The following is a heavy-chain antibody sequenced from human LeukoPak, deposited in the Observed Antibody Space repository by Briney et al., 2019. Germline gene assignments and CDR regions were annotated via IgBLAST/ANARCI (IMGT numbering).Heavy chain of an antibody. CDR2: ISYDGSNK. D-gene: IGHD6-19*01. CDR3: AKGSVAGVRNYFED. V-gene: IGHV3-30*18. Sequence: GGSLRLSCAASRFTFSAYGMHWVRQAPGKGLEWVAVISYDGSNKYYADSVKGRFTISRDNSKNALYLGMNSLRPEDTAVYYCAKGSVAGVRNYFEDWGQGTLVTVSS. CDR1: RFTFSAYG. J-gene: IGHJ4*02.